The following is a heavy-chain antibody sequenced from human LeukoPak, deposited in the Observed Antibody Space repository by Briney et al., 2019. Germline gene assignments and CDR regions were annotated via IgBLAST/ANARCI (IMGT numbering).Heavy chain of an antibody. CDR1: GFTVSSNY. D-gene: IGHD3-10*01. Sequence: GGSLRLSCAASGFTVSSNYMSWVRQAPGKGLEWVSVIYSGGSTYYAGSVKGRFTISRDNSKNTLYLQMNSLRAEDTAVYYCARAGRYYRGAFDIWGQGTMVTVSS. V-gene: IGHV3-53*01. J-gene: IGHJ3*02. CDR3: ARAGRYYRGAFDI. CDR2: IYSGGST.